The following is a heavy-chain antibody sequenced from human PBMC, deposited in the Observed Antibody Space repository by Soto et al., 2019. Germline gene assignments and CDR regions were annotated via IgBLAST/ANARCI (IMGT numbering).Heavy chain of an antibody. CDR1: GFTFSSYW. J-gene: IGHJ6*02. CDR2: IKQDGSEK. CDR3: AREVAVLRFLEWLLGPYYGMDV. V-gene: IGHV3-7*03. D-gene: IGHD3-3*01. Sequence: GGSLRLSCAASGFTFSSYWMSWVRQAPGKGLEWVANIKQDGSEKYCVDSVKGRFTISRDNAKNSLYLQMNSLRAEDTAVYYCAREVAVLRFLEWLLGPYYGMDVWGQGTTVTVSS.